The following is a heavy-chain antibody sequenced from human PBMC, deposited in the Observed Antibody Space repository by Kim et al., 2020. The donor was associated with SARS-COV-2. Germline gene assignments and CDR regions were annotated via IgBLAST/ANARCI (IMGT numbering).Heavy chain of an antibody. V-gene: IGHV1-2*02. CDR1: GYTFTGYY. Sequence: ASVKVSCKASGYTFTGYYMHWVRQAPGQGLEWMGWINPNSGGTNYAQKFQGRVTMTRDTSISTAYMELSRLRSDDTAVYYCARVYDILTGYYGAFDIWGQGTMVTVSS. CDR3: ARVYDILTGYYGAFDI. D-gene: IGHD3-9*01. CDR2: INPNSGGT. J-gene: IGHJ3*02.